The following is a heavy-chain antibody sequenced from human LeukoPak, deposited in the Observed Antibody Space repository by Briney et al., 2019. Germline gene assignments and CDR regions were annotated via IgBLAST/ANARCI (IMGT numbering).Heavy chain of an antibody. CDR3: ARAGRPSWLPTGDWFDP. V-gene: IGHV3-23*01. J-gene: IGHJ5*02. D-gene: IGHD6-19*01. CDR1: GFTFSSSA. Sequence: GGSLRLSCAASGFTFSSSAMSWVRLAPGKGLEWVSGISGSDGSTYYADSVKGRFTISRDNSKNTLFLQMNSLRSEDTAVYYCARAGRPSWLPTGDWFDPWGQGTLVTVSS. CDR2: ISGSDGST.